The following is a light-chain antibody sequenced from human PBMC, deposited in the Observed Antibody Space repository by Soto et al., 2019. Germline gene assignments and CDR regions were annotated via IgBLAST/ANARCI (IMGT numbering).Light chain of an antibody. J-gene: IGLJ7*01. Sequence: QSALTQPASVSASPGQSITISCIGTSSDVGGYDSVSWYQQHPGRAPKVIIYEVYYRPSGVSDRFSGSKSGNTASLTISAVQPEDEADYFCCSYTDTSGRVFGGGTQLTVL. CDR1: SSDVGGYDS. CDR2: EVY. V-gene: IGLV2-14*01. CDR3: CSYTDTSGRV.